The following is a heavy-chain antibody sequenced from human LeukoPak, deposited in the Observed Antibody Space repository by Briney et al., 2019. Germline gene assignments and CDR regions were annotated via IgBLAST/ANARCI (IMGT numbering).Heavy chain of an antibody. Sequence: GGSLRLSCAASGFTFSSYAMSWVRQAPGKGLEWVSAISGSGGSTYYADSVKGRFTISRDNSKNTLYLQMNCLRAEDTAVYYCAKHRGQWLVTWYFDLWGRGTLVTVSS. CDR3: AKHRGQWLVTWYFDL. V-gene: IGHV3-23*01. J-gene: IGHJ2*01. CDR1: GFTFSSYA. D-gene: IGHD6-19*01. CDR2: ISGSGGST.